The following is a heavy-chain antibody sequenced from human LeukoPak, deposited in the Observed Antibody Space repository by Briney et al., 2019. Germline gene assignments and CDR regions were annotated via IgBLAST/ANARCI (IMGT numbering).Heavy chain of an antibody. CDR2: ISYDGSDK. Sequence: GRSLTLSCAASGFTLSSYPMHWVRQAPGKGLEWVAVISYDGSDKYYADSVKGRFTISRDNSKNTLYLQMNSLRAEDTAVYYCARVGPYDYWGQGTLVTVSS. J-gene: IGHJ4*02. CDR3: ARVGPYDY. V-gene: IGHV3-30-3*01. CDR1: GFTLSSYP.